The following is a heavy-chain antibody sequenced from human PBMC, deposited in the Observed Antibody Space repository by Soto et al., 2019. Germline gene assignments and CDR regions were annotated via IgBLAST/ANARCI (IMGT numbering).Heavy chain of an antibody. Sequence: QVQLVQSGAEVKKPGSSVKVSCKASGGSSKNYAISWVRQAPGQGLEWMGGIIPISGTADYAQKFQGRLTITADKSMNTAYMELSSLTSEDTAVYYCARDMTVFTVPYFDSWGQGTLVTVSS. J-gene: IGHJ4*02. CDR2: IIPISGTA. D-gene: IGHD2-21*02. CDR3: ARDMTVFTVPYFDS. CDR1: GGSSKNYA. V-gene: IGHV1-69*06.